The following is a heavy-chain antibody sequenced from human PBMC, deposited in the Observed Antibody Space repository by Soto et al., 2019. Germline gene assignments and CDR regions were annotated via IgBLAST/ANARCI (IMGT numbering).Heavy chain of an antibody. V-gene: IGHV4-39*01. D-gene: IGHD6-19*01. CDR1: SDSITHYY. CDR2: IXYSGRX. Sequence: XXTLSLTCTVSSDSITHYYWGWIRQPPGXGLEWIGSIXYSGRXYSTQSLKSRVXISVDTSXXQFSLKLSSVTAEDTAVYYCARHAVHSSGSTDYWGQGTLVTVYS. CDR3: ARHAVHSSGSTDY. J-gene: IGHJ4*02.